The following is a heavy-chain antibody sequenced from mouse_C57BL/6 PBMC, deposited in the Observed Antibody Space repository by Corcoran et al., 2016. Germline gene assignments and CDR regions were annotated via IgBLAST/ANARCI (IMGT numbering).Heavy chain of an antibody. CDR1: GYTFTTYG. CDR2: INTYSGVP. V-gene: IGHV9-3*01. J-gene: IGHJ3*01. CDR3: ARYQPLLFFAY. Sequence: QIQLVQSGPELKKPGETVKISCKASGYTFTTYGMSWVKQAPGKGLKWMGWINTYSGVPTYADDFKGRFAFSLETSASTAYLQINNLKNEDTATYFCARYQPLLFFAYWGQGTLVTVSA. D-gene: IGHD2-10*01.